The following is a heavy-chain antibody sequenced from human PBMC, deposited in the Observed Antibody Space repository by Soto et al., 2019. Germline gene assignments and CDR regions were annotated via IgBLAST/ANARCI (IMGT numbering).Heavy chain of an antibody. CDR2: IIPILGIA. CDR3: ARDSPYDFWSGYALDP. Sequence: QVQLVQSGAEVKKPGSSVKVSCKASGGTFSSYTISWVRQAPGQGLEWMGRIIPILGIANYAQKFQGRVTITVDKSTSTAYMELSSLRSEDTAVYYCARDSPYDFWSGYALDPWGQGTLVTVFS. V-gene: IGHV1-69*08. CDR1: GGTFSSYT. D-gene: IGHD3-3*01. J-gene: IGHJ5*02.